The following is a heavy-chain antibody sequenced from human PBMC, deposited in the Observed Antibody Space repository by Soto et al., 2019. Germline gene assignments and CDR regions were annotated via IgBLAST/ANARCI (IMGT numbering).Heavy chain of an antibody. CDR2: IYTSGTT. V-gene: IGHV4-4*07. CDR1: GRSMSGYY. D-gene: IGHD3-9*01. J-gene: IGHJ4*02. Sequence: LSLTCTVSGRSMSGYYWSWIRQPAGERLEWIGRIYTSGTTDFNPSLKGRVTMSVDTSKNQFSLKLTSVTAADTALYYCAREDYYDTGYYVVWGQGTQVTVSS. CDR3: AREDYYDTGYYVV.